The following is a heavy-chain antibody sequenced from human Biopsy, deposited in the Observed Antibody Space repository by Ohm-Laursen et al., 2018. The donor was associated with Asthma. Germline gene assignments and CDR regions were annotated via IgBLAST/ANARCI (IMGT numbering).Heavy chain of an antibody. CDR3: ARTFHFWSPYHAEHYQL. CDR1: GFTFGDYW. Sequence: SLRLSCAASGFTFGDYWMSRVHQVPGKGLEWVANIKHDGSEKNHVDSLKGRFTISRDNAKNSLYLQMNSLRAEDTAVYYCARTFHFWSPYHAEHYQLWGQGTLVTVSS. D-gene: IGHD3-3*02. J-gene: IGHJ1*01. V-gene: IGHV3-7*01. CDR2: IKHDGSEK.